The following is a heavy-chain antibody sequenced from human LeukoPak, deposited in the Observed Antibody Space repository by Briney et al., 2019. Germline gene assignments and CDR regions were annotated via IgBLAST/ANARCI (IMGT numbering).Heavy chain of an antibody. V-gene: IGHV1-24*01. CDR3: ATAAVAAPINT. D-gene: IGHD6-19*01. Sequence: APVKVSCKVSGYTLTELSMHWVRQAPGKGLEWMGGFDPEDDETIYAQKFQGRVTMTEDTSTDTAYVELSSLRSEDTAVYYCATAAVAAPINTWGQGTLVTVSS. J-gene: IGHJ5*02. CDR1: GYTLTELS. CDR2: FDPEDDET.